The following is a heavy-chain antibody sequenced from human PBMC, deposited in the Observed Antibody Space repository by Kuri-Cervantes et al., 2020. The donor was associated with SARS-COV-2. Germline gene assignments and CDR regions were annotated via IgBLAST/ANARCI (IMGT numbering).Heavy chain of an antibody. CDR2: ISSSSSTI. J-gene: IGHJ6*02. D-gene: IGHD4-23*01. CDR1: GFIFSSYS. Sequence: GESLKISCAASGFIFSSYSMNWVRQAPGKGLEWVSYISSSSSTIYYADSVKGRFTISRDNAKNSLYLQMNSLRDEDTAVYYCTTFGGNSEDILVAYGMDVWGQGTTVTVSS. V-gene: IGHV3-48*02. CDR3: TTFGGNSEDILVAYGMDV.